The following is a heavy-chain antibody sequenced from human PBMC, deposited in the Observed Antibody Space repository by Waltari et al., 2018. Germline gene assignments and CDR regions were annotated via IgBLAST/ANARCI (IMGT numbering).Heavy chain of an antibody. CDR1: GFTFTNAW. D-gene: IGHD3-16*01. J-gene: IGHJ4*02. CDR2: IKSKTDGGTT. V-gene: IGHV3-15*01. Sequence: DVQLVESGGGLVKPGGSLRRSCAASGFTFTNAWMSWVRQAPGKGLEWVGRIKSKTDGGTTDYAAPVKGRFTISRDDSKNTLYLQMDSLRAEDTAVYYCAKGKGGSYCDYWGQGTLVTVSS. CDR3: AKGKGGSYCDY.